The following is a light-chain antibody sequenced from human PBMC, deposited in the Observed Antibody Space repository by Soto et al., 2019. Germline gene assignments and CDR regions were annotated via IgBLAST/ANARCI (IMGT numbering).Light chain of an antibody. Sequence: RMSQSPATVSGSVGDRVTITFRASQTISSWLAWYQQKPGKAPKLLIYKASTLKSGVPSRFSGSGSGTEFTLTISSLQPDDFATYYCQHSNSYSEPFGQGT. CDR2: KAS. J-gene: IGKJ1*01. V-gene: IGKV1-5*03. CDR3: QHSNSYSEP. CDR1: QTISSW.